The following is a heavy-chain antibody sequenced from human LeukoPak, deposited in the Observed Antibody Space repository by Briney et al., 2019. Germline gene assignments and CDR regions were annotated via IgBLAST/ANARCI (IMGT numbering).Heavy chain of an antibody. J-gene: IGHJ4*02. V-gene: IGHV3-21*01. CDR2: ISSSSSYI. CDR1: GFTFSSYS. Sequence: GGSLRLSCEASGFTFSSYSMNWVRQAPGKGLEWVSSISSSSSYIYYADSVKGRFTISRDNAKNSLYLQMNSLRAEDTAVYYCARSVEQWLVLGYWGQGTLVTVSS. CDR3: ARSVEQWLVLGY. D-gene: IGHD6-19*01.